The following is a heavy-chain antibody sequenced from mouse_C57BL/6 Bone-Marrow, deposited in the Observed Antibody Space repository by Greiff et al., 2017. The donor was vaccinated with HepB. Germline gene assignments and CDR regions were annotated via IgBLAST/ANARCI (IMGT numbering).Heavy chain of an antibody. D-gene: IGHD1-1*01. CDR3: ARIPTTVVAGDYAMDY. CDR2: IWWDDDK. CDR1: GFSLSTFGMG. J-gene: IGHJ4*01. V-gene: IGHV8-8*01. Sequence: QVTLKVSGPGILQPSQTLSLTCSFSGFSLSTFGMGVGWIRQPSGKGLEWLAHIWWDDDKYYNPALKSRLTISKDTSKNQVFLKIANVDTADTATYYCARIPTTVVAGDYAMDYWGQGTSVTVSS.